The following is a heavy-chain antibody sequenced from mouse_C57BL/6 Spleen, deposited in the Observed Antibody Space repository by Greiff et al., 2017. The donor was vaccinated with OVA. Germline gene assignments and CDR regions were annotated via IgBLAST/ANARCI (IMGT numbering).Heavy chain of an antibody. CDR2: ISSGSSTI. CDR3: ARFYYYGSSGFFDY. J-gene: IGHJ2*01. V-gene: IGHV5-17*01. D-gene: IGHD1-1*01. Sequence: EVHLVESGGGLVKPGGSLKLSCAASGFTFSDYGMHWVRQAPEKGLEWVAYISSGSSTIYYADTVKGRFTISRDNAKNTLFLQMTSLRSEDTAMYYCARFYYYGSSGFFDYWGQGTTLTVSS. CDR1: GFTFSDYG.